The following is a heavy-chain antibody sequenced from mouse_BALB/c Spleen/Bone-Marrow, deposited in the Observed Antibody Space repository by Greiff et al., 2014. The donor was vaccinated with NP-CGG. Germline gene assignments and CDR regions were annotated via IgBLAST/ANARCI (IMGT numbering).Heavy chain of an antibody. CDR2: IYPGNVNT. CDR1: GYTFTSYY. J-gene: IGHJ4*01. Sequence: QVQLQQPGPELVKPGASVRISCKASGYTFTSYYIHWVKQRPGQGLEWIGWIYPGNVNTKYNEKFKGKATLTADKSSSTAYMQLSSLTSKDSAVYFCARDTMDYWGQGTSVTVSS. V-gene: IGHV1S56*01. CDR3: ARDTMDY.